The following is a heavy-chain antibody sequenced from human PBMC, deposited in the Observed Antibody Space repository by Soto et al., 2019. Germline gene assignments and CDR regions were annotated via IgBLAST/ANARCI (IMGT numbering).Heavy chain of an antibody. V-gene: IGHV3-30*18. CDR2: ISYDGNNK. D-gene: IGHD4-17*01. CDR3: AKDLQAYGDYAYYCYGLDV. CDR1: GFTFSTFG. Sequence: QLVESGGGVVPPGASLRLSCAASGFTFSTFGMHWVRQTPGKGLEWVAVISYDGNNKVYADSVKGRFTISRDTFKNTLDLVMNNLKVDDTAVYYCAKDLQAYGDYAYYCYGLDVWGQGATVSVSS. J-gene: IGHJ6*02.